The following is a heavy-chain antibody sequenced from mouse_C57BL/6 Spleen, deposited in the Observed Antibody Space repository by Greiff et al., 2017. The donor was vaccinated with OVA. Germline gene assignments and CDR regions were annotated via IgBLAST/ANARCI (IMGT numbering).Heavy chain of an antibody. Sequence: EVQLQESGGGLVQPKGSLKLSCAASGFSFNTYAMNWVRQAPGKGLEWVARIRSKSNNYATYYADSVKDRFTISRDDSESMLYLQMNNLKTEDTAMYYCVRQRSTTGYYFDYWGQGTTLTVSS. CDR3: VRQRSTTGYYFDY. D-gene: IGHD1-1*01. CDR1: GFSFNTYA. CDR2: IRSKSNNYAT. J-gene: IGHJ2*01. V-gene: IGHV10-1*01.